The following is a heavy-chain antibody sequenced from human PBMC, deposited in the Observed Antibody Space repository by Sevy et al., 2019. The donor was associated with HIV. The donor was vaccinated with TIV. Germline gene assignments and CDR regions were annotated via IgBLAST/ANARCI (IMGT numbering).Heavy chain of an antibody. J-gene: IGHJ5*02. Sequence: ASVKVSCKASGYTFTGYYMHWVRQAPGQGLEWMGWINPNSGGTNYAQKFQGRVTMNRDTSISTACMELSRLRSDDTAVYYCAREVLGFDPWGQGTLVTVSS. CDR1: GYTFTGYY. CDR2: INPNSGGT. D-gene: IGHD1-20*01. V-gene: IGHV1-2*02. CDR3: AREVLGFDP.